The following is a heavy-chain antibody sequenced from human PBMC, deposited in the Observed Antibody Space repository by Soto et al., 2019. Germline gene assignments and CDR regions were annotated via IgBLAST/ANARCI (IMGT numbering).Heavy chain of an antibody. CDR1: GFSFSDYY. Sequence: QVQLVESGGGLVKPGGSLRLSFAASGFSFSDYYMTWIRQPPGKGLEWFSYISSRASTIYYADSLKGRFTITRDNAKNSLYMQMNSLRDEDTAVYYCARDKDDYRGNTYFDNWGQGTLV. CDR2: ISSRASTI. CDR3: ARDKDDYRGNTYFDN. D-gene: IGHD4-17*01. V-gene: IGHV3-11*01. J-gene: IGHJ4*02.